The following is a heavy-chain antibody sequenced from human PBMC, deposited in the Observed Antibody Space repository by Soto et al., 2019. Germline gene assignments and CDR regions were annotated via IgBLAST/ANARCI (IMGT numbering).Heavy chain of an antibody. CDR3: ARTVSVAATQFDY. CDR2: IYYIGNT. V-gene: IGHV4-59*01. J-gene: IGHJ4*02. D-gene: IGHD1-26*01. CDR1: GGSISSYY. Sequence: SETLSLTCTVSGGSISSYYWSWIRQPPGKGLEWIGYIYYIGNTKYNPSLKSRVTISVDTSKNQFSLKLSSVTAADTAVYYCARTVSVAATQFDYWGQGTLVTVSS.